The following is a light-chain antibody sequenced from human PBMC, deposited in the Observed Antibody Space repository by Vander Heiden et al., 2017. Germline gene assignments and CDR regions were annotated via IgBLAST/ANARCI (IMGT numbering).Light chain of an antibody. V-gene: IGKV1-33*01. Sequence: DIQMTQSPSSLSASVGDRVTITCQASRDISNYLNWYQQKPGKVPKLLIYDASNLETGVPSRFSGSGSGTDFTFTISSLQPEDIATYYCQQYDNDPPVYTFGQGTKLEIK. CDR1: RDISNY. CDR3: QQYDNDPPVYT. CDR2: DAS. J-gene: IGKJ2*01.